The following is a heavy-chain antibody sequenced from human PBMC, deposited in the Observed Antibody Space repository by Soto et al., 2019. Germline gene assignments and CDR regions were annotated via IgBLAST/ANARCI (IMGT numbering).Heavy chain of an antibody. D-gene: IGHD6-13*01. CDR3: ARVGPYSRAPLPRSFDP. CDR1: GDSVSSNSAA. CDR2: TYYRSKWYN. V-gene: IGHV6-1*01. J-gene: IGHJ5*02. Sequence: PSQTLSLTCAISGDSVSSNSAAWNWIRQSPSRGLEWLGRTYYRSKWYNDYAVSVKSRITINPDTSKNQFSLQLNSVTPEDTAVYYCARVGPYSRAPLPRSFDPWGKGTLVTVPS.